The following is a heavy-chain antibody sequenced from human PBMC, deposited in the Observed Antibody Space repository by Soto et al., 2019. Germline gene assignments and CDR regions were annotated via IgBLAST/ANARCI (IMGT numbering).Heavy chain of an antibody. Sequence: GGSLRLSCAASGFTFSSYSMNLVRQAPGKGLEWVSYISSSSSTIYYADSVKGRFTISRDNAKNSLYLQMNSLRAEDTAVYYCARDGYYYGLGSNPPPFDYWGQGTLVTVSS. CDR2: ISSSSSTI. CDR3: ARDGYYYGLGSNPPPFDY. V-gene: IGHV3-48*01. D-gene: IGHD3-10*01. J-gene: IGHJ4*02. CDR1: GFTFSSYS.